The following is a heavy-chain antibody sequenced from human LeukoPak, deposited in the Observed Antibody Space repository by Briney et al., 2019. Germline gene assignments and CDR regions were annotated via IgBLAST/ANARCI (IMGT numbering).Heavy chain of an antibody. V-gene: IGHV5-51*01. J-gene: IGHJ6*02. CDR1: GSLFTSYW. CDR3: ARHGGSYFVYYYYGMDV. Sequence: GASPQISCEGSGSLFTSYWIGGGRRLPGKGRGGMGIIDAGDWDTKYSPSFQGQVTISADKSISTAYLQWSSLKASDTAMYYCARHGGSYFVYYYYGMDVWGQGTTVTVSS. CDR2: IDAGDWDT. D-gene: IGHD1-26*01.